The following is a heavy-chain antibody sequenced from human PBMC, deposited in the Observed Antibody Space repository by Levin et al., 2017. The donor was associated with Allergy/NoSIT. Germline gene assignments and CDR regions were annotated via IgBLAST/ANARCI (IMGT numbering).Heavy chain of an antibody. V-gene: IGHV3-11*01. D-gene: IGHD4-17*01. CDR2: ISSSGSTI. CDR3: ARHPPRTTVWAPGYYGMDV. CDR1: GFTFSDYY. J-gene: IGHJ6*02. Sequence: GGSLRLSCAASGFTFSDYYMSWIRQAPGKGLEWVSYISSSGSTIYYADSVKGRFTISRDNAKNSLYLQMNSLRAEDTAVYYCARHPPRTTVWAPGYYGMDVWGQGTTVTVSS.